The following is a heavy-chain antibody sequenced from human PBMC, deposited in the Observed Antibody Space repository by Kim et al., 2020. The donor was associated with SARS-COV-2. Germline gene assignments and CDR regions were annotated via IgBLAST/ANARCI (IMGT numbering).Heavy chain of an antibody. D-gene: IGHD3-9*01. J-gene: IGHJ6*02. Sequence: AESVKGRFTISRDNAKNSLYLQMNSLRAEDTALYYCAKGYYDILRYGMDVWGQGTTVTVSS. V-gene: IGHV3-9*01. CDR3: AKGYYDILRYGMDV.